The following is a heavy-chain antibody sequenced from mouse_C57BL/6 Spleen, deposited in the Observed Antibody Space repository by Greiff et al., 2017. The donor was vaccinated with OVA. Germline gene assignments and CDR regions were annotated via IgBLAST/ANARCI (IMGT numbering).Heavy chain of an antibody. V-gene: IGHV3-6*01. D-gene: IGHD2-4*01. CDR2: ISYDGSN. Sequence: ESGPGLVKPSQSLSLTCSVTGYSITSGYYWNWIRQFPGNKLEWMGYISYDGSNNYNPSLKNRISITRDTSKNQFFLKLNSVTTEDTATYYCARANDLDWYFDVWGTGTTVTVSS. CDR3: ARANDLDWYFDV. CDR1: GYSITSGYY. J-gene: IGHJ1*03.